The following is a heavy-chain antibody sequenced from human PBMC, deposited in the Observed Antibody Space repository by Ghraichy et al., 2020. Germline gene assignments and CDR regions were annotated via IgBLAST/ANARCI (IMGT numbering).Heavy chain of an antibody. CDR3: ASGTEMATIITGFAY. Sequence: GGSLRLSCAASGFTFSNYSMNWVRQAPGKGLEWVSYISSSSNYIYYADSVKGRFTISRDNAKKSLYLQMNSLRAEDTAVYYCASGTEMATIITGFAYWGPGTLVTVSS. CDR2: ISSSSNYI. J-gene: IGHJ4*02. CDR1: GFTFSNYS. D-gene: IGHD5-24*01. V-gene: IGHV3-21*01.